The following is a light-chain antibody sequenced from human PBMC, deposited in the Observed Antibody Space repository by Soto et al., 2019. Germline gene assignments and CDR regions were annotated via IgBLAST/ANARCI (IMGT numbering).Light chain of an antibody. CDR3: QQYNNWWT. Sequence: EIVMTQSPATLSVSPGERATLSCRASQSVSSNLAGYQQKPGQDPRLLMYGSSTRATGNPDRFSGSGSGTDFTLTISSLQSEDFTVYYCQQYNNWWTFGQGTNVEIK. CDR1: QSVSSN. V-gene: IGKV3-15*01. CDR2: GSS. J-gene: IGKJ1*01.